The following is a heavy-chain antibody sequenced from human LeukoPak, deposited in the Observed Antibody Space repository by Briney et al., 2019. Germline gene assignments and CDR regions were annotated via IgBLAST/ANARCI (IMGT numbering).Heavy chain of an antibody. Sequence: SETLSLTCTVSGGSISNYYWTWIRQPPGKGLQWIGFIYYSGSTNYNPTLKSRVTISVDTSKNQFSLKLTSVTAADTAVYYCARGEHWQPRNWGQGTLVTVSS. J-gene: IGHJ4*02. CDR2: IYYSGST. CDR3: ARGEHWQPRN. CDR1: GGSISNYY. D-gene: IGHD1/OR15-1a*01. V-gene: IGHV4-59*01.